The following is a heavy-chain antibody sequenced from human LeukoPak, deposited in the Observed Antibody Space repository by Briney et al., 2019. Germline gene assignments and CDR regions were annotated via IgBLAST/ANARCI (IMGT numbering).Heavy chain of an antibody. CDR2: IKQDGSEK. D-gene: IGHD1-26*01. V-gene: IGHV3-7*01. CDR3: AKVTRGSYSYDY. J-gene: IGHJ4*02. Sequence: GGSLRLSCAASGFTSSNYWMSWVRQAPGKGLEWVGNIKQDGSEKYYVDSVKGRFTISRDNAENSLFLQMNSLRAEDTAVYYCAKVTRGSYSYDYWGQGTLVTVSS. CDR1: GFTSSNYW.